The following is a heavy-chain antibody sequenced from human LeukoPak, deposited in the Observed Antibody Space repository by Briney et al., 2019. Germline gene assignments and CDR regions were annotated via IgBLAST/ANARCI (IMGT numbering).Heavy chain of an antibody. CDR2: IYTSGST. CDR3: ARERAMVRGVRTRDWFDP. CDR1: GGSICSYY. Sequence: SETLSLTCTVSGGSICSYYWSWIRQPAGKGLEWIGRIYTSGSTNYNPSLKSRVTMSVDTSKNQFSLKLSSVTAADTAVYYCARERAMVRGVRTRDWFDPWGQGTLVTVSS. V-gene: IGHV4-4*07. J-gene: IGHJ5*02. D-gene: IGHD3-10*01.